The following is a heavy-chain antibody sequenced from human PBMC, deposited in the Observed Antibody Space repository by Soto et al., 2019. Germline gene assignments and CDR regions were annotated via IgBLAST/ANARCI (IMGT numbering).Heavy chain of an antibody. V-gene: IGHV3-13*01. J-gene: IGHJ3*02. CDR2: IGTAGDT. Sequence: EVQLVESGGGLVQPGGSLRLSCAASGFTFSSYDMHWVRQATGKGLEWVSAIGTAGDTYYPGSVKVRFTISRENAKNSLYLQMNSLRAGDTAVYYCARAKGDSGAFDIWGQGTMVTVSS. CDR1: GFTFSSYD. CDR3: ARAKGDSGAFDI. D-gene: IGHD3-16*01.